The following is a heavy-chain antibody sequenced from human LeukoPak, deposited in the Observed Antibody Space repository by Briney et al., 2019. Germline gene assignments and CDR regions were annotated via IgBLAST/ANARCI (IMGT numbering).Heavy chain of an antibody. CDR2: IKQDGSEK. CDR3: ARVSPQIAVAGHVDY. CDR1: GFTFSSYW. D-gene: IGHD6-19*01. V-gene: IGHV3-7*03. J-gene: IGHJ4*02. Sequence: GGSLRPSCAASGFTFSSYWMSWVRQAPGKGLEWVANIKQDGSEKYYVDSVKGRFTISRDNAKNSLYLQMNSLRAEDTAVYYCARVSPQIAVAGHVDYWGQGTLVTVSS.